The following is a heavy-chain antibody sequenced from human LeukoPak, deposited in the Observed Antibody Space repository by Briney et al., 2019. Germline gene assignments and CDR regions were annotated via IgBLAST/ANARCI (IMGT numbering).Heavy chain of an antibody. CDR3: ATNSSSWYIDQ. D-gene: IGHD6-13*01. J-gene: IGHJ4*02. CDR2: ISGNGYSI. Sequence: PGGSLRLSCAASGFTFSSYAMTWVCQAPGKGLQWVSDISGNGYSIYYADSLKGRFTISRDNSKDTLYLQMNSLRAEDTAVYYCATNSSSWYIDQWGQGTLVTVSS. V-gene: IGHV3-23*01. CDR1: GFTFSSYA.